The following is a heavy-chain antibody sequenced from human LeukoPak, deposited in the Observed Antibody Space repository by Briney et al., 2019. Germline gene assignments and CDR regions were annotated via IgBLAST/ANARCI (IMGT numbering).Heavy chain of an antibody. Sequence: SETLSLTCTVSGGSISSYCWSWIRQPPGKGLEWIGYIYYSGSTNYNPSLKSRVTISVDTSKNQFSLKLSSVTAADTAVYYCASSYLHYNWNDEVRFDYWGQGTLVTVSS. CDR1: GGSISSYC. D-gene: IGHD1-1*01. CDR3: ASSYLHYNWNDEVRFDY. V-gene: IGHV4-59*08. CDR2: IYYSGST. J-gene: IGHJ4*02.